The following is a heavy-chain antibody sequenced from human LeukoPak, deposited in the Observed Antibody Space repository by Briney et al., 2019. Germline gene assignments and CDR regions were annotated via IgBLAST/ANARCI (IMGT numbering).Heavy chain of an antibody. Sequence: ASVKVSCKASGYTFTSYNMHWVRQAPGQGLEWMGIINPSGGSTSYLQKFQGRVTMTRDTSTSTVYMDLSSLRSEDTAVYYCAKDPERWLQLRLGFSDWGQGTLVTVSS. D-gene: IGHD5-24*01. CDR3: AKDPERWLQLRLGFSD. V-gene: IGHV1-46*01. CDR1: GYTFTSYN. J-gene: IGHJ4*02. CDR2: INPSGGST.